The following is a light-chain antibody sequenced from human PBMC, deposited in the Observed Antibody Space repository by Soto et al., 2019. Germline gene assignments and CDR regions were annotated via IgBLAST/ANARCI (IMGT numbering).Light chain of an antibody. V-gene: IGLV1-44*01. CDR1: SSNIGSNT. Sequence: QSVLTQPPSASGTPGPRVTISCSGSSSNIGSNTVNWYQQLPGTAPKLLIYSNNQRPSGVPDRFSGSKAGTSASLVISGLQSEDEADYYCAAWDDSLNGVVFGGGTKLTVL. CDR3: AAWDDSLNGVV. CDR2: SNN. J-gene: IGLJ2*01.